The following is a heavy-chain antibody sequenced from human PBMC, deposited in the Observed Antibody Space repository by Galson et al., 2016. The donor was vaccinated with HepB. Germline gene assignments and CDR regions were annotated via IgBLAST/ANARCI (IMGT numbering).Heavy chain of an antibody. CDR3: ARAPHISTAQFGTGAFDI. D-gene: IGHD3/OR15-3a*01. V-gene: IGHV1-46*04. CDR2: INPSGGST. CDR1: GYTFARDY. Sequence: SVKVSCKASGYTFARDYMHWVRQAPGQGLEWMGIINPSGGSTSYAQNLQGSVTMTSDMSTSTLYLELSSLRYADTAVYYCARAPHISTAQFGTGAFDIWGQGTMVTVTS. J-gene: IGHJ3*02.